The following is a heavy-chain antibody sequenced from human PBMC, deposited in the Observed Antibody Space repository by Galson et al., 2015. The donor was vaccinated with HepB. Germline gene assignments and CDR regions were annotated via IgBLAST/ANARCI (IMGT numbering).Heavy chain of an antibody. CDR1: GYSISRSNW. J-gene: IGHJ4*02. V-gene: IGHV4-28*01. CDR3: TGKSGHYVDF. D-gene: IGHD3-10*02. Sequence: ETLSLTCTVSGYSISRSNWWGWIRQTPGKGLEWIGYIYYSGTTYCNPSLKSRVTVSMDTSKNQFSLKLRSVTAVDTAVYYCTGKSGHYVDFWGQGTLVTVSS. CDR2: IYYSGTT.